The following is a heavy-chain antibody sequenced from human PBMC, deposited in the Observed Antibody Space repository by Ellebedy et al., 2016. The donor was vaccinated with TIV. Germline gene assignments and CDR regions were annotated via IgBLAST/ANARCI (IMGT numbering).Heavy chain of an antibody. CDR1: GFTVSSNY. Sequence: GESLKISCAASGFTVSSNYMSWVRQAPGKGLEWVAVISYDGSNKYYADSVKGRFTISRDNSKNTLYLQMNSLRAEDTAVYYCAKDVYDSSGYRSRLDYWGQGTLVTVSS. J-gene: IGHJ4*02. CDR2: ISYDGSNK. D-gene: IGHD3-22*01. CDR3: AKDVYDSSGYRSRLDY. V-gene: IGHV3-30*18.